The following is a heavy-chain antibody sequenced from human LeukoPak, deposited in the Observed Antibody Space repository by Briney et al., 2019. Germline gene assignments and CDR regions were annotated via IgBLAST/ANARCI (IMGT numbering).Heavy chain of an antibody. J-gene: IGHJ3*02. Sequence: PGGSLRLSCAASGFTLSDFYMSWIRQAPGKGLDWVSSSSSSGSNTKYADSVKGRFTISRDNAKKSMFLQMNSLRAEDTAIYYCARYYYDKSGYYPGAFDIWGQGTMVTVSS. CDR3: ARYYYDKSGYYPGAFDI. CDR2: SSSSGSNT. D-gene: IGHD3-22*01. CDR1: GFTLSDFY. V-gene: IGHV3-11*03.